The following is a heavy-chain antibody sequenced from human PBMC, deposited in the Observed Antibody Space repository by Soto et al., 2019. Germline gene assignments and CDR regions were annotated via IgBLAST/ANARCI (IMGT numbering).Heavy chain of an antibody. CDR2: VNPNSGNT. Sequence: VQLLQSGAEVKKPGASVKVSCKTSGFTFTSYDINWVRQAPGQGLEWLGWVNPNSGNTDYAQKSQGRVTMTRNTSITTASMELSSLRSEDTAVYYCARVPFVNFGDSVPFDYWGQGTRVTVSS. D-gene: IGHD4-17*01. CDR1: GFTFTSYD. V-gene: IGHV1-8*01. J-gene: IGHJ4*02. CDR3: ARVPFVNFGDSVPFDY.